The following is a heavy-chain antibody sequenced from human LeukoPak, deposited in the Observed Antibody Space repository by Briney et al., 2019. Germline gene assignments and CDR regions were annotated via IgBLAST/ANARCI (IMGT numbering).Heavy chain of an antibody. Sequence: GESLKISCKGSGYSFTSYCITWVRQMPGKGLEWMGRIDPSDSYTNYSPSFQGHVTISVDKSISTAYLQWSSLKASDTAMYYCARRDRYSWYSFDYWGQGTLVTVSS. D-gene: IGHD6-13*01. CDR2: IDPSDSYT. J-gene: IGHJ4*02. CDR1: GYSFTSYC. V-gene: IGHV5-10-1*01. CDR3: ARRDRYSWYSFDY.